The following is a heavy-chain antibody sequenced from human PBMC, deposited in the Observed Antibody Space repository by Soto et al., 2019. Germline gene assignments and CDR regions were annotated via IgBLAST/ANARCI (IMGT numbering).Heavy chain of an antibody. D-gene: IGHD6-6*01. CDR1: GGSISSGGYY. CDR3: ARAQQLVIDYFDY. Sequence: SETLSLTCTVSGGSISSGGYYWSWIRQHPGKGLEWIGYIYYSGSTYYNPSLKSRVTISVDTSKNQFPLKLSSVTAADTAVYYCARAQQLVIDYFDYWGQGTLVTVSS. V-gene: IGHV4-31*03. J-gene: IGHJ4*02. CDR2: IYYSGST.